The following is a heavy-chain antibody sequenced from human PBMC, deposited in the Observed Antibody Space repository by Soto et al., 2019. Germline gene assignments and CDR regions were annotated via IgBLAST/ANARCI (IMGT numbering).Heavy chain of an antibody. V-gene: IGHV3-23*01. CDR3: AKASEAQRPSPRKFDY. J-gene: IGHJ4*02. CDR2: ISGSSGST. CDR1: GFTFSSYT. Sequence: PGGSLRLSCAASGFTFSSYTMNWVRQAPGKGLEWVSSISGSSGSTYYADSVKGRFTISRDNSKNTLYLQMNSLRAEDTAVYYCAKASEAQRPSPRKFDYWGQGTLVTVSS. D-gene: IGHD2-2*01.